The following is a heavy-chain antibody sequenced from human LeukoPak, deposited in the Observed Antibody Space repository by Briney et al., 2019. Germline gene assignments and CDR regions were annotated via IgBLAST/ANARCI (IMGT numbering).Heavy chain of an antibody. CDR3: AKDRLGYSYGITFDY. D-gene: IGHD5-18*01. CDR1: GFTFSSYA. Sequence: PGGSLRLSCAASGFTFSSYAMSWVRQAPGKGLEWVSAISGSGGSTYYADSVKGRFTISRDNSKNTLYLQMNSLRAEDTAVYYFAKDRLGYSYGITFDYWGQGALFTVSS. V-gene: IGHV3-23*01. J-gene: IGHJ4*02. CDR2: ISGSGGST.